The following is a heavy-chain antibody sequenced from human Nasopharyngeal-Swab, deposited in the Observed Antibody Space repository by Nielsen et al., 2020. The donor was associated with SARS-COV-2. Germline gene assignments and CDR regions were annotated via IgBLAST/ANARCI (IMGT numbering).Heavy chain of an antibody. D-gene: IGHD2-21*02. CDR2: ISHDETNK. CDR3: MRDSRKYCRNIDCYMGNWFDP. J-gene: IGHJ5*02. V-gene: IGHV3-30-3*01. CDR1: GFTLSSYA. Sequence: GESLKISCAASGFTLSSYAMHWVRQAPGKGLEWVAVISHDETNKDYADSVKGRFSVSRDNSKNTVYLQMSSLRSEDTAIYYCMRDSRKYCRNIDCYMGNWFDPWGQGTLVTVSS.